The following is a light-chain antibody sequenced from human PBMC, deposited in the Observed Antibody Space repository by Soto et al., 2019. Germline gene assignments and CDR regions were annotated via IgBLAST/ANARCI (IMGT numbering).Light chain of an antibody. J-gene: IGLJ1*01. CDR2: EVS. Sequence: QSVLTQPASVSGSPGQSITISCTGTSSDVGGYNYVSWYQHHPGKAPKLMIYEVSNRPSGVSNRFSGSKSGNTASLTISGLQAEDEADYYCSSYTSSNTLDYVFGTGTKLTVL. CDR3: SSYTSSNTLDYV. V-gene: IGLV2-14*01. CDR1: SSDVGGYNY.